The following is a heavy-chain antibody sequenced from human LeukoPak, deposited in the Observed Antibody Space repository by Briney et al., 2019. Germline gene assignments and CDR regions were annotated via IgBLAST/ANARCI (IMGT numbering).Heavy chain of an antibody. CDR3: TRGRRILVGDTNAGDFFDF. J-gene: IGHJ4*02. CDR2: LNPNSGDT. D-gene: IGHD1-26*01. Sequence: APVKVSCKASGYTFSDYYIHWVRQAPGQGLEWMGWLNPNSGDTYSAQKLQGRVTMTRDTSISTAYIEVSRLRSDDTAVYYCTRGRRILVGDTNAGDFFDFWGQGPLVTVSS. CDR1: GYTFSDYY. V-gene: IGHV1-2*02.